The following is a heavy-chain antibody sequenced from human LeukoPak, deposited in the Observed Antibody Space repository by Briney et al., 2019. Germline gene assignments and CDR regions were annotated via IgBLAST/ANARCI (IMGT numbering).Heavy chain of an antibody. CDR3: ARYYYDSSGYPRGWFDP. Sequence: MTSETLSLTCTVSGYSISSGYYWGWIRQPPGKGLEWIGSISHSGNTYYNPSLKSRVTISVDTSKNQFSLKLSSVTAADTAVYYCARYYYDSSGYPRGWFDPWGQGTLVTVSS. CDR1: GYSISSGYY. D-gene: IGHD3-22*01. V-gene: IGHV4-38-2*02. J-gene: IGHJ5*02. CDR2: ISHSGNT.